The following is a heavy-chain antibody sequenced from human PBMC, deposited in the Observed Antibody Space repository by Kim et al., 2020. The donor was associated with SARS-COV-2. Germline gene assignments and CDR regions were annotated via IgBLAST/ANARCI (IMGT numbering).Heavy chain of an antibody. J-gene: IGHJ4*03. CDR2: IYSGGST. D-gene: IGHD3-22*01. Sequence: GGSLRLSCAASGFTVSSNYMSWVRQAPGKGLEWVSVIYSGGSTYYADSEKGRVTISSDNSKNTLYLQMNSLRAEDTAVYYCARDGGWSSGYEGYFDDWGQGTLVTVSS. V-gene: IGHV3-53*01. CDR3: ARDGGWSSGYEGYFDD. CDR1: GFTVSSNY.